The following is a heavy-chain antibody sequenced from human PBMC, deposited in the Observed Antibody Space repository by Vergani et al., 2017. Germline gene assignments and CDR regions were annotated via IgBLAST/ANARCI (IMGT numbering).Heavy chain of an antibody. CDR2: INPNSGGT. J-gene: IGHJ4*02. Sequence: QVQLVQSGAEVKKPGASVKVSCKASGYTFTGDYMHWVRQAPGQGLEWMGWINPNSGGTNYAQKFQGRVTMTRDTSISTAYMELSRLRSDDTAVYYCARAGIVVVPAAILTYFDYWGQGTLVTVSS. V-gene: IGHV1-2*02. D-gene: IGHD2-2*02. CDR3: ARAGIVVVPAAILTYFDY. CDR1: GYTFTGDY.